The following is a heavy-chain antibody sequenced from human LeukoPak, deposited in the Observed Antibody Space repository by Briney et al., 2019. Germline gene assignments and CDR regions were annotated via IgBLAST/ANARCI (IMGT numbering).Heavy chain of an antibody. CDR3: ARGPGITGAFDI. CDR2: ISSNGGST. CDR1: GFTFSSYA. V-gene: IGHV3-64*01. J-gene: IGHJ3*02. Sequence: GGPLRLSCAASGFTFSSYAMHWVRQAPGKGLEYVSAISSNGGSTYYANSVKGRFTISRDNSKNTLYLQMGSLRAEDMAVYYCARGPGITGAFDIWGQGTMVTVSS.